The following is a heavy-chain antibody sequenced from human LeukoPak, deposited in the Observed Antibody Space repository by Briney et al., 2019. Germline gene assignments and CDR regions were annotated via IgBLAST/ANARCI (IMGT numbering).Heavy chain of an antibody. CDR1: GGSFSGYY. J-gene: IGHJ3*01. D-gene: IGHD6-19*01. Sequence: SETLSLTCAVYGGSFSGYYWSWIRQPPGKGLEWIGEINHSGSTNYNPSLKSRVTISIDTSKNQFSLSLSAVTAADTAMYYCAREDAVSSDDAFDLWGQGTMVTVS. CDR3: AREDAVSSDDAFDL. V-gene: IGHV4-34*01. CDR2: INHSGST.